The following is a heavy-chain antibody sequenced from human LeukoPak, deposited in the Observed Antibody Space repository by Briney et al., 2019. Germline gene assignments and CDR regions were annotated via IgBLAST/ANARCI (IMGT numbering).Heavy chain of an antibody. J-gene: IGHJ4*02. CDR1: GFTFSSYA. CDR2: ITGSGGST. Sequence: AGSLRLSCAASGFTFSSYAMSWVRQAPGQGLEWVSTITGSGGSTYYADSVKGRFTISRDNSKNTLYLQINSLRAEDTAVYYCTKDFSSGYYQDYWGQGTLVTVSS. D-gene: IGHD3-22*01. V-gene: IGHV3-23*01. CDR3: TKDFSSGYYQDY.